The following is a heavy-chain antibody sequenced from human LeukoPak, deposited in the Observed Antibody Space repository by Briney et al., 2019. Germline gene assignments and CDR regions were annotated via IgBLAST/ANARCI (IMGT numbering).Heavy chain of an antibody. D-gene: IGHD3-10*01. J-gene: IGHJ5*02. Sequence: GGSLRLSCAASGFTFGSYAMHWVRQAPGKGLEWVAVISYDGSNKYYADSVKGRFTISRDNSKNTLYLQMNSLRAEDTAVYYCAKPTYYYGSGSPNNWFDPWGQGTLVTVSS. V-gene: IGHV3-30*04. CDR1: GFTFGSYA. CDR3: AKPTYYYGSGSPNNWFDP. CDR2: ISYDGSNK.